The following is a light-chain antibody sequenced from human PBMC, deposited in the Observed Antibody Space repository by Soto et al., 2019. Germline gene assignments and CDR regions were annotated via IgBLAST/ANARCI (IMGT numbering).Light chain of an antibody. Sequence: QSALTQPASVSGSPGQSITISCTGTSSDVGRYNYVSWYQQHPGKAPELMIYEVSDRPSGVSNRFSGSKSGNTASLTISGLQAEDEADYHCSSYTSGSSHYVFGTGTKLTVL. V-gene: IGLV2-14*01. CDR1: SSDVGRYNY. CDR3: SSYTSGSSHYV. J-gene: IGLJ1*01. CDR2: EVS.